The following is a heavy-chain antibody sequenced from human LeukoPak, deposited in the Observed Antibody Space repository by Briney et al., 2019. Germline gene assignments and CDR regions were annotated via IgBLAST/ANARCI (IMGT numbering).Heavy chain of an antibody. CDR1: GYTFTGYY. Sequence: GASVKVSCKASGYTFTGYYMHWVRQAPGQGLEWMGWINPNSGSTNYAQKFQGRVTMTRDTSISTAYMELSRLRSDDTAVYYCARVGYIRYSYGYPPPYYYYGMDVWGQGTTVTVSS. CDR2: INPNSGST. CDR3: ARVGYIRYSYGYPPPYYYYGMDV. D-gene: IGHD5-18*01. V-gene: IGHV1-2*02. J-gene: IGHJ6*02.